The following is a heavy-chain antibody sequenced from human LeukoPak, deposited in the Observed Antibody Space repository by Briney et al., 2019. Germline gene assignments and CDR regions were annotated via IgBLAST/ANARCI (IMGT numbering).Heavy chain of an antibody. D-gene: IGHD2-15*01. Sequence: SQTLSLTCAISGDSVSGNSIAWTWIRQSPSRGLEWLVRTYYRSKWYSDSALSLKGRISINPDTSKNQFSLQLTSVTPEDSAVYYCARVALGSCTDSACYSRTFDIWGQGTMVTVSS. CDR3: ARVALGSCTDSACYSRTFDI. CDR2: TYYRSKWYS. CDR1: GDSVSGNSIA. V-gene: IGHV6-1*01. J-gene: IGHJ3*02.